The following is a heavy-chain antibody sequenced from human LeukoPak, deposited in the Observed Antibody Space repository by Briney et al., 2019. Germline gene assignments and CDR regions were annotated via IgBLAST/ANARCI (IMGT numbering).Heavy chain of an antibody. J-gene: IGHJ4*02. D-gene: IGHD5-24*01. V-gene: IGHV3-21*04. CDR1: GFIFSSYS. CDR3: ARDGYGYRFDY. Sequence: PGGSLRLSCAASGFIFSSYSMNWVRQAPGKGLEWVSSISSSGSTIYYADSVKGRFTISRDNAKNSLYLQMNSLRAEDTAVYYCARDGYGYRFDYWGQGTLVTVSS. CDR2: ISSSGSTI.